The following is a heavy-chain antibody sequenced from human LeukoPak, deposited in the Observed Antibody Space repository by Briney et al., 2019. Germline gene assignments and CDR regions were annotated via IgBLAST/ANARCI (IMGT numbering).Heavy chain of an antibody. CDR3: ARLNFGDDY. D-gene: IGHD4-17*01. J-gene: IGHJ4*02. CDR2: IWYDGSNK. Sequence: PGGSLRLSCAASGFTFSSYGMHWVRQAPGKGLEWVAVIWYDGSNKYYADSVKGRFTISRDNSMNTVYLQMNSLRAEDTAIYYCARLNFGDDYWGQGTLVAVSS. CDR1: GFTFSSYG. V-gene: IGHV3-33*01.